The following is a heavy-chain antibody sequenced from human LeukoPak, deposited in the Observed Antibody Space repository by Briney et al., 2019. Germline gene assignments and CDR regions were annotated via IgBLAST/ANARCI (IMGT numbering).Heavy chain of an antibody. CDR2: INEDGSEK. D-gene: IGHD3-10*01. V-gene: IGHV3-7*01. Sequence: GGSLRLSCAASGFTFSSYAMHWARQAPGKGLEWVANINEDGSEKYYLDSVRGRFTISRDNAKNSLYLQMDSLRAEDTAVYYCARLFVYGSGAEAFDYWGQGALVTVSS. J-gene: IGHJ4*02. CDR1: GFTFSSYA. CDR3: ARLFVYGSGAEAFDY.